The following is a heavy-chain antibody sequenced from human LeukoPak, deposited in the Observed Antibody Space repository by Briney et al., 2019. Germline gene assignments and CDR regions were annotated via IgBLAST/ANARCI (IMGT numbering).Heavy chain of an antibody. D-gene: IGHD3-16*01. CDR2: ISGSGGST. CDR1: GFTFSSYG. Sequence: PGGSLRLSCAASGFTFSSYGMHWVRQAPGKGLEWVSAISGSGGSTYYADSVKGRFTISRDNSKNTLYLQMNSLRAEDTAVYYCAKCLFQVGYFDYWGQGTLVTVSS. V-gene: IGHV3-23*01. CDR3: AKCLFQVGYFDY. J-gene: IGHJ4*02.